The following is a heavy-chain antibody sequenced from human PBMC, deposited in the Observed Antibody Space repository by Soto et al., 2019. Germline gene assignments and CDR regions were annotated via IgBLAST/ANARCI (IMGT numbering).Heavy chain of an antibody. CDR3: ARVEYSSSSFAYYYYYVDV. J-gene: IGHJ6*03. Sequence: GASVKVSCKASGGTFSSYTISWVRQAPGQGLEWMGRIIPILGIANYAQKFQGRVTITADKSTSTAYMELSSLRSEDTAVYYCARVEYSSSSFAYYYYYVDVWGKGTTVTVSS. CDR1: GGTFSSYT. CDR2: IIPILGIA. V-gene: IGHV1-69*02. D-gene: IGHD6-6*01.